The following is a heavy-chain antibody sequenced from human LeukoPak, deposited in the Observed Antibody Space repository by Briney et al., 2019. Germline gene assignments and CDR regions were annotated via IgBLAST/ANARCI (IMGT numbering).Heavy chain of an antibody. CDR1: GFTFSSYS. Sequence: GGSLRLSCAASGFTFSSYSMNWVRQAPGKGLEWVSSISSSSSYIYYADSMKGRFTISRDNAKNSLYLQMNSLRAEDTAVYYCARDRWRIAAAGTPDYWGQGTLVIVSS. D-gene: IGHD6-13*01. J-gene: IGHJ4*02. CDR3: ARDRWRIAAAGTPDY. V-gene: IGHV3-21*01. CDR2: ISSSSSYI.